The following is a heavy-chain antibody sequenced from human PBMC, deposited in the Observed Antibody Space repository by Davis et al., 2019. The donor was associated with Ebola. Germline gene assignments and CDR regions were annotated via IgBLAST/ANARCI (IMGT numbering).Heavy chain of an antibody. CDR2: ISSSGSTI. J-gene: IGHJ3*02. D-gene: IGHD3-22*01. V-gene: IGHV3-11*01. Sequence: GGSLRLSCAASGFTFSDYYMSWIRQAPGKGLEWVSYISSSGSTIYYADSVKGRFTISRDNAKNSLYLQMNSLRAEDTAVYYCARDLRRITMIVVVMPPGNDAFDIWGQGTMVTVSS. CDR1: GFTFSDYY. CDR3: ARDLRRITMIVVVMPPGNDAFDI.